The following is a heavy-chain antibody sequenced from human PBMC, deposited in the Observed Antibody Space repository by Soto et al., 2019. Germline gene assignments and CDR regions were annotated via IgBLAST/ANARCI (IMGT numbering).Heavy chain of an antibody. CDR2: IIPIFGTA. Sequence: QAQLEQSGGEVKKPGSSVKVSCKASRGAFSKFIVTWVRQAPGLGLEWVGGIIPIFGTANYAQKFQGRVTTTAAETTSTSYMEVNNLRSADTAVYYCAKVRYRSPMGYYYGVDVWGQGTTVTVSS. CDR1: RGAFSKFI. D-gene: IGHD6-19*01. J-gene: IGHJ6*02. V-gene: IGHV1-69*01. CDR3: AKVRYRSPMGYYYGVDV.